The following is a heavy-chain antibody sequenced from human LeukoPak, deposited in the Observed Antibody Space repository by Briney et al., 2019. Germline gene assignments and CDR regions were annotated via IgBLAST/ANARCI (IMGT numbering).Heavy chain of an antibody. V-gene: IGHV4-31*03. CDR2: IYYSGST. CDR3: AREGYCSSTSCYIP. D-gene: IGHD2-2*02. CDR1: GGSISSGGYY. Sequence: PSETLSLTCTVSGGSISSGGYYWSWIRQHPGKGLEWIGYIYYSGSTYYNPSLKSRVTISVDTSKNQFSLKLSSVTAADTAVYYCAREGYCSSTSCYIPRGQGTLVTVSS. J-gene: IGHJ5*02.